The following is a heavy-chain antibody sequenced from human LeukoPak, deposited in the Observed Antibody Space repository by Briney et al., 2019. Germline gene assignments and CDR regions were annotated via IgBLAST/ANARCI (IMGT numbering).Heavy chain of an antibody. J-gene: IGHJ4*02. CDR3: ARGTNYYDSSGYPAGGI. D-gene: IGHD3-22*01. CDR2: ISSSSSYI. CDR1: GFTFSSYS. V-gene: IGHV3-21*01. Sequence: GGSLRLSCAASGFTFSSYSMNWVRQAPGKGLEWVSSISSSSSYIYYADSVKGRFTISRDNAKNSLYLQMNSLRAEDTAVYYCARGTNYYDSSGYPAGGIWGQGTLVTVSS.